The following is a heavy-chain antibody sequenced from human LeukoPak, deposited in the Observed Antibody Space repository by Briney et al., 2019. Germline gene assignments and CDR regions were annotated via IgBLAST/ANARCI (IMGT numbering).Heavy chain of an antibody. CDR1: GGSFSGYY. Sequence: KSSETLSLTCAVYGGSFSGYYWSWIRQPPGKGLEWIGEINHSGSTNYNPSLKSRVTISVDTSKNQFSLKLSSVTAADTAVYYCARGSGRFLEWLAPRYYYGMDVWGQGTTVTVSS. CDR2: INHSGST. V-gene: IGHV4-34*01. CDR3: ARGSGRFLEWLAPRYYYGMDV. D-gene: IGHD3-3*01. J-gene: IGHJ6*02.